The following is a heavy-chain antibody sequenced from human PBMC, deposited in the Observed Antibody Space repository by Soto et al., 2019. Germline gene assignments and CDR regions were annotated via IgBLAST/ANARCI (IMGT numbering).Heavy chain of an antibody. J-gene: IGHJ5*02. CDR1: GGSISSGGYS. Sequence: QLQLQESGSGLVKPSQTLSLTCAVSGGSISSGGYSWSWIRQPPWKGLEWIGYIYHSGSTYYNPSLKSRVTIAVDRSKNQFSLKLSSVTAADSAVYYFAGVRGPYCGGECYPPTPNWFDPWGQGTLGTVSS. D-gene: IGHD2-21*01. CDR2: IYHSGST. CDR3: AGVRGPYCGGECYPPTPNWFDP. V-gene: IGHV4-30-2*01.